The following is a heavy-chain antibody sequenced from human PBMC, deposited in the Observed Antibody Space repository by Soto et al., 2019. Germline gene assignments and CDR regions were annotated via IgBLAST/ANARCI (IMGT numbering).Heavy chain of an antibody. CDR1: GGSVSSGSYY. J-gene: IGHJ2*01. Sequence: QVQLQESGPGLVKPSETLSLTCTVSGGSVSSGSYYWSWIRQPPGKGLEWIGYIYYSGSTNYNPSLKSRVTITVDRSKHQFCLKLSSGTAADTAVYYCARDSPPPGYGGHSVWYFDLWGRGTLVTVSS. CDR2: IYYSGST. V-gene: IGHV4-61*01. CDR3: ARDSPPPGYGGHSVWYFDL. D-gene: IGHD2-21*02.